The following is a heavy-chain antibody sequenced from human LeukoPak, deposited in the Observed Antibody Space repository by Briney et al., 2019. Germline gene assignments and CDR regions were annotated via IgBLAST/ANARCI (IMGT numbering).Heavy chain of an antibody. CDR2: IHYSGAT. CDR3: ARGTVTTDYFLH. CDR1: GGSISTYH. J-gene: IGHJ1*01. D-gene: IGHD4-17*01. Sequence: PSETLSLTCTVSGGSISTYHWSWIRQPPGKGLEWIGYIHYSGATNYNPSLKSRVTISVDTSKNQFSLKLTSVTAADTAAYYCARGTVTTDYFLHWGQGTLVTVSS. V-gene: IGHV4-59*01.